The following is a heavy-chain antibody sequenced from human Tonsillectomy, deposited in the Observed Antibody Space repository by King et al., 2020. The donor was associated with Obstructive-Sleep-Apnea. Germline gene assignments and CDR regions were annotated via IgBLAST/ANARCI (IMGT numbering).Heavy chain of an antibody. V-gene: IGHV3-74*01. D-gene: IGHD1-26*01. Sequence: VQLVESGGGLVQPGGSLRLSCAASGFTFSSYWMHWVRQAPGKGLVWVSRINSDGSSTTYADSVKGRFTISRDNAKNTLYLQMNSLRAEDTAVYYWARGPSSGSYYVRWGQGTLVTVSS. J-gene: IGHJ4*02. CDR1: GFTFSSYW. CDR3: ARGPSSGSYYVR. CDR2: INSDGSST.